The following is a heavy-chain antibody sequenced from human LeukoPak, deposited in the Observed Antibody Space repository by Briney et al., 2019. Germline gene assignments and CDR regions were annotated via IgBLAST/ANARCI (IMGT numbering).Heavy chain of an antibody. D-gene: IGHD2-15*01. CDR1: GFTFSRYS. Sequence: GGSLRLSCAASGFTFSRYSMHWVRQAPGKGLEWVSAISGSGGSTYYADSVKGRFTISRDNSKNTLYLQMNSLRAEDTAVYYCAKDGYCSGGSCYPPNWFDPWGQGTLVTVSS. CDR2: ISGSGGST. J-gene: IGHJ5*02. V-gene: IGHV3-23*01. CDR3: AKDGYCSGGSCYPPNWFDP.